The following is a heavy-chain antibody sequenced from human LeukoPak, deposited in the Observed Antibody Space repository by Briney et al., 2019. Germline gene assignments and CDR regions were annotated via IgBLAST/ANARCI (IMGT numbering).Heavy chain of an antibody. D-gene: IGHD5-18*01. Sequence: GGSLRLSCAASGFTFNNYAMHWVRQAPGKGLEWVAVISYDGSNKYYADSVKGRFTISRDNSKNTLYLQMNSLRAEDTAVYYCARAGVGYSYGYDYWGQGTLVTVSS. CDR2: ISYDGSNK. CDR1: GFTFNNYA. J-gene: IGHJ4*02. V-gene: IGHV3-30*04. CDR3: ARAGVGYSYGYDY.